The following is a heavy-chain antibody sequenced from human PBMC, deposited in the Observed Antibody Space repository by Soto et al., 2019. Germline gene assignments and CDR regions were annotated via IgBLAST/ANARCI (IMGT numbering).Heavy chain of an antibody. V-gene: IGHV4-31*11. Sequence: PSETLSLTCVVSGAYISGADSYWFWIRKPPGKGLEWIGYIGYSGDTYYNPSLRRRGTISADRAENKFSLTLKSVTGAAPGVYFSARDFDRSAIGPWGKRTSVTVSS. CDR2: IGYSGDT. J-gene: IGHJ5*02. D-gene: IGHD3-9*01. CDR1: GAYISGADSY. CDR3: ARDFDRSAIGP.